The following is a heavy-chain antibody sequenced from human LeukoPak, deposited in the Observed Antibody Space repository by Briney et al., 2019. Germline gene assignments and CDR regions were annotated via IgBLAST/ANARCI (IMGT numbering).Heavy chain of an antibody. CDR1: GFTFSSYA. J-gene: IGHJ4*02. CDR3: TRDLTGTGDY. D-gene: IGHD1-20*01. CDR2: ITSNGGTT. Sequence: GSLRLSCDASGFTFSSYAMHWLRQAPGKGLEYVSSITSNGGTTYYADSVKGRFTISRDNSKNTLYLQMGSLRAEDMAVYYCTRDLTGTGDYWGQGTLVTVSS. V-gene: IGHV3-64*02.